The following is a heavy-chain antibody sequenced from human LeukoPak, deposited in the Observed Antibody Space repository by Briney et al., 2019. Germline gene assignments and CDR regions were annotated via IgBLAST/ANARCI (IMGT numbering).Heavy chain of an antibody. CDR1: GFTFSSYW. Sequence: GGSLRLSCAASGFTFSSYWMSWVRQAPGKGLEWVANIKQDGSEKYYVDSVKGRFTISRDNAKNSLYLQMNSLRVEDTAVYYCATVRWGEYFDYWGQGTLVTVAS. CDR3: ATVRWGEYFDY. D-gene: IGHD3-10*01. CDR2: IKQDGSEK. J-gene: IGHJ4*02. V-gene: IGHV3-7*01.